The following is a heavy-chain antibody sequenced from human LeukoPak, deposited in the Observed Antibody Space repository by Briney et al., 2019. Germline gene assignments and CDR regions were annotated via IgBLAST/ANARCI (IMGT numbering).Heavy chain of an antibody. CDR1: GVTLSSYW. D-gene: IGHD3-22*01. V-gene: IGHV3-7*02. J-gene: IGHJ4*02. CDR2: IKQDGSEK. Sequence: GGALRLSCAASGVTLSSYWMSWVRQAPGKGLEWEANIKQDGSEKHYVDSVTVRLPISRDQAKHSLYLELARLPAEDPAVYCCASSAYYRSDYWGQGTLVTVSS. CDR3: ASSAYYRSDY.